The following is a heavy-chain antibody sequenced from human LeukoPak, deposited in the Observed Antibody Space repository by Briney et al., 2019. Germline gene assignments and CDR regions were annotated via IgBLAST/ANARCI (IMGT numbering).Heavy chain of an antibody. D-gene: IGHD5-18*01. J-gene: IGHJ5*02. CDR2: MNPNSGNT. CDR1: GYTFTSYD. CDR3: ARDPTGYSYGTEYNWFDP. Sequence: ASVKVSGEASGYTFTSYDINWVRQATGQGLEWMGWMNPNSGNTGYAQKFQGRVTMTRNTSISTAYMELSSLRSEDTAVYYCARDPTGYSYGTEYNWFDPWGQGTLVTVSS. V-gene: IGHV1-8*01.